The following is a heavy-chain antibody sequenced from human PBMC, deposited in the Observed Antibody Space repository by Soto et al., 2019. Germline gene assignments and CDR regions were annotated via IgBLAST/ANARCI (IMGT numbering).Heavy chain of an antibody. CDR1: GLTFTRYA. J-gene: IGHJ3*02. D-gene: IGHD5-12*01. Sequence: GGSLRLSCAASGLTFTRYAMHWVRQAPGKGLEWVSLISYDGSKKYYADSVKGRFTISRDNSKNTLFLQMSSLRTEDTAVYYCATGIVTTEDAFDIWGQGTMVTVSS. CDR2: ISYDGSKK. V-gene: IGHV3-30-3*01. CDR3: ATGIVTTEDAFDI.